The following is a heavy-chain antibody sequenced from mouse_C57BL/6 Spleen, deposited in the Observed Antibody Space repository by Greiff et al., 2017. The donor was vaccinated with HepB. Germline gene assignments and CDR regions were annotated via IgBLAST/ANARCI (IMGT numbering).Heavy chain of an antibody. J-gene: IGHJ3*01. CDR3: ARSGASWDSAD. V-gene: IGHV1-18*01. D-gene: IGHD4-1*01. CDR2: INPNNGGT. Sequence: VQLKESGPELVKPGASVKIPCKASGYTFTDYNMDWVKQSHGKSLEWIGDINPNNGGTIYNQKFKGKATLTVEKSSSTAYMELRSLTSADTAVYYWARSGASWDSADWGQGTLVTVSA. CDR1: GYTFTDYN.